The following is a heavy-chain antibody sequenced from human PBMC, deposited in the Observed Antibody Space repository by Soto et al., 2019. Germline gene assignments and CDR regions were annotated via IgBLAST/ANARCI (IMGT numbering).Heavy chain of an antibody. CDR2: MNRNSGNT. CDR3: AGEVCSGCSCFRMDV. J-gene: IGHJ6*02. CDR1: GYTFTSYD. D-gene: IGHD2-15*01. Sequence: QVQLVQSGAEVKKPGASVKVSCKASGYTFTSYDINWVRQATGQGLEWMGWMNRNSGNTGYAQKFQGRVTMTRNTAISTAYLELGSLRSEDTAVYYCAGEVCSGCSCFRMDVWCQGLTVTVPS. V-gene: IGHV1-8*01.